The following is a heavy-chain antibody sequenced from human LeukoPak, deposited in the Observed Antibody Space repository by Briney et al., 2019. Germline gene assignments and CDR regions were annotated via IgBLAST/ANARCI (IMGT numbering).Heavy chain of an antibody. J-gene: IGHJ4*02. Sequence: PSETLSLTCTVSGGSISSNNYYWGWIRQPPGKGLEWIGSIYYSGRTYYNPSLMSRVTISVVTSKNQFSLNLNSVTAADTAVYYCGRDNWGLHYFDYWGQGTLVTVSS. D-gene: IGHD7-27*01. CDR2: IYYSGRT. V-gene: IGHV4-39*07. CDR1: GGSISSNNYY. CDR3: GRDNWGLHYFDY.